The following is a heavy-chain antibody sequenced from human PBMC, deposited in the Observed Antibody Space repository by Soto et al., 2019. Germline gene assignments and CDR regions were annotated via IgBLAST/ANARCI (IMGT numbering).Heavy chain of an antibody. CDR1: GGSISSSSYY. Sequence: QLQLQESGPGLVKPSETLSLTCTVSGGSISSSSYYWGWIRQPPGKGLEWIGSIYFSGSTYYNPSLKSRVTISVDTSKTQFSLKLSSVTAADTAVYYCARGALVPAAMDWFDPWGQGTLVTVSS. D-gene: IGHD2-2*01. J-gene: IGHJ5*02. CDR3: ARGALVPAAMDWFDP. V-gene: IGHV4-39*01. CDR2: IYFSGST.